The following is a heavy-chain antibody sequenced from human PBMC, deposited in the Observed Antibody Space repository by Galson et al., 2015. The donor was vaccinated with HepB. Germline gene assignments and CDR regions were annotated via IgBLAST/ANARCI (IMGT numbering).Heavy chain of an antibody. D-gene: IGHD4-11*01. Sequence: SLRLSCAASGFSFSSYAMSWVRQAPGKGLEWVSGISGSGGSTYYADSVKGRFTISRDNSKNTLFVQMNSLRDEDTAVYYCAKSSRVNIKGAFDIWGQGTMVTVSS. V-gene: IGHV3-23*01. CDR3: AKSSRVNIKGAFDI. J-gene: IGHJ3*02. CDR2: ISGSGGST. CDR1: GFSFSSYA.